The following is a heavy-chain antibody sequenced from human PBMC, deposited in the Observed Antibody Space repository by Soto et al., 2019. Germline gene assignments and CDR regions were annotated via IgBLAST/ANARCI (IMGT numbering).Heavy chain of an antibody. V-gene: IGHV3-23*01. CDR1: GSSFGSYA. D-gene: IGHD3-3*01. CDR3: ARWSHLDY. Sequence: GGSLRLSCAASGSSFGSYALSWVRQAPGKGLEWVSTISGSDGKTFYADSVKGRFSISRDTSQSTLYLQMNSLRADDTAMYYCARWSHLDYWGQGTRVTVSS. CDR2: ISGSDGKT. J-gene: IGHJ4*02.